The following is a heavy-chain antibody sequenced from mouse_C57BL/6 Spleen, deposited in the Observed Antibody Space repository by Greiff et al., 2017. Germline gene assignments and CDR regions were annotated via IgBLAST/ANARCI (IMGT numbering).Heavy chain of an antibody. V-gene: IGHV1-18*01. CDR1: GYTFTDYN. D-gene: IGHD2-3*01. CDR3: AKSHDGYYLWFAY. CDR2: INPNNGGT. J-gene: IGHJ3*01. Sequence: EVQLQQSGPELVKPGASVKIPCKASGYTFTDYNMDWVKQSHGKSLEWIGDINPNNGGTIYNQKFKGKATLTVDKSSSTAYMELRSLTSEDTAGYYCAKSHDGYYLWFAYWGQGTLVTVSA.